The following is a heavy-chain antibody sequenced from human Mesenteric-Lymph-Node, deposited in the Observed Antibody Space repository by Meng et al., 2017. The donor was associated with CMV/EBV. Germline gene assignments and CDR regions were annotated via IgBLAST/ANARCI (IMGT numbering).Heavy chain of an antibody. CDR2: INEDGSEK. V-gene: IGHV3-7*02. CDR3: AISSMSGSGC. D-gene: IGHD2-2*01. J-gene: IGHJ4*02. Sequence: LSCAVSGFIFRNYWVSWVRQAPGEGLEWVANINEDGSEKYYVASVKGRFTISRDNAKNSLDLQMNSLRDEDTALYYCAISSMSGSGCWGQGTLVTVSS. CDR1: GFIFRNYW.